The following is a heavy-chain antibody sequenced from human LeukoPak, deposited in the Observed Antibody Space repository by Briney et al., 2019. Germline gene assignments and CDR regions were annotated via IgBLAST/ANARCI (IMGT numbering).Heavy chain of an antibody. V-gene: IGHV4-39*01. CDR3: ARDYTSGSDAFDI. CDR1: GGSISSSVDY. J-gene: IGHJ3*02. Sequence: PSETLSLTCAVSGGSISSSVDYWGWIRQPPGKGLEWIGSIYSSGSTHYNPSLKSRLTISVDTSKNQFSLNLSSVTAADTAVYYCARDYTSGSDAFDIWGQGTLVTVSS. CDR2: IYSSGST. D-gene: IGHD6-25*01.